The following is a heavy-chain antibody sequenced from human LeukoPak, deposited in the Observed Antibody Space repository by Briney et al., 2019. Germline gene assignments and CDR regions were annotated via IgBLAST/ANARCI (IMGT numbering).Heavy chain of an antibody. J-gene: IGHJ6*03. CDR2: INPSGGST. Sequence: ASVKVSCKASGYTFTSYYMHWVRQAPGQGLEWMGIINPSGGSTSYAQKFQGRVTMTRDMSTSTVYMELSSLRSEDTAVYYCARNGEAAAFNYYYYYMDVWGKGTTVTVSS. CDR3: ARNGEAAAFNYYYYYMDV. V-gene: IGHV1-46*01. D-gene: IGHD6-13*01. CDR1: GYTFTSYY.